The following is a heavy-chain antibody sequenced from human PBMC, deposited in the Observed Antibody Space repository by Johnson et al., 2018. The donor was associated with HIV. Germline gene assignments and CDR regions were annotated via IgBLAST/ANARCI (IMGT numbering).Heavy chain of an antibody. V-gene: IGHV3-30*02. D-gene: IGHD5-24*01. J-gene: IGHJ3*02. CDR1: GFTFSSYG. Sequence: VQLVESGGGVVQPGGSLRLSCAASGFTFSSYGMHWVRQAPGKGLEWVAFIRYDGSNKYYADSVKGRFTISRDNSKNTLYLQMNSLRAEDTAVYYCARACIDGYTCDVYDSWGLGTMVTVS. CDR2: IRYDGSNK. CDR3: ARACIDGYTCDVYDS.